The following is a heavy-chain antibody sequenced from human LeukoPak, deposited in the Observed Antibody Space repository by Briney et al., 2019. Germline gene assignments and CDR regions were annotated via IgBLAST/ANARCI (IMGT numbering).Heavy chain of an antibody. CDR3: AKNGLRAYYYDSSDYYFDY. CDR2: ISWNSGSI. D-gene: IGHD3-22*01. J-gene: IGHJ4*02. CDR1: GFTFDDYA. V-gene: IGHV3-9*01. Sequence: GGSLRLSCAASGFTFDDYAMHWVRQAPGKGLEWVSGISWNSGSIGYADSVKGRFTISRDNAKNSLYLQMNSLRAEDTALYYCAKNGLRAYYYDSSDYYFDYWGQGTLVTVSS.